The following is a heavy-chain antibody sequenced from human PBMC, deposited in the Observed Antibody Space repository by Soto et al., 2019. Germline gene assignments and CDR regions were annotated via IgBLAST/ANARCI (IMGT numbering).Heavy chain of an antibody. CDR2: FDPEDGET. CDR1: GYTLTELS. Sequence: ASVKVSCKVSGYTLTELSMHWVRQAPGKGLEWMGGFDPEDGETIYAQKFQGRVTMTEDTSTDTAYMELSSLRSEDTAVYYCATDSDWFLHDAFDIWGQGTMVTVSS. CDR3: ATDSDWFLHDAFDI. D-gene: IGHD2-21*01. V-gene: IGHV1-24*01. J-gene: IGHJ3*02.